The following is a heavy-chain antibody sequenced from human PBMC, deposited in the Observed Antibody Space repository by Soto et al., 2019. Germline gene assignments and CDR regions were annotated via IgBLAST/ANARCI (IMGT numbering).Heavy chain of an antibody. V-gene: IGHV1-69*13. CDR1: LGTLSSCA. Sequence: SVKVSCNASLGTLSSCAISWVRQAPGQGLEWMGGIIPIFGTANYAQKFQGRVKITADESTSTAYMELSSLRSEETAVYYCARGDYYDSSGSDYWGQGTLVTVSS. D-gene: IGHD3-22*01. CDR2: IIPIFGTA. CDR3: ARGDYYDSSGSDY. J-gene: IGHJ4*02.